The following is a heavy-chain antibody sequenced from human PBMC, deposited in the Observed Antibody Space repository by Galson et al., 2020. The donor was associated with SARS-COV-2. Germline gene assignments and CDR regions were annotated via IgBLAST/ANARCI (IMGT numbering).Heavy chain of an antibody. Sequence: GSLRLSCAASGFIFRCYGMHWVRQPPGKGLEYVAGISSDGLRTYYADSVKGRFTISRDNSKDMMILQMGSLRTEDMGVYYCAKGRDYGDNWGQGTKVTVSS. CDR3: AKGRDYGDN. V-gene: IGHV3-64*02. CDR1: GFIFRCYG. J-gene: IGHJ4*02. CDR2: ISSDGLRT.